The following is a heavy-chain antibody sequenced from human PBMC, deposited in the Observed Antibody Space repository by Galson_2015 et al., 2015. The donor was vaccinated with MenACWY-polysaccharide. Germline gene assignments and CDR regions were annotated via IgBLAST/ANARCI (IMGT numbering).Heavy chain of an antibody. Sequence: SLRLSCAASGFTFSSYTMNWVRQAPGKGLEWLSYISSGSSTIYYADSVKGRFTISRDNAKNSLYLQINSLRAEGTAVYYCARGRLDYWGQGTLVTVSS. V-gene: IGHV3-48*01. CDR2: ISSGSSTI. J-gene: IGHJ4*02. CDR3: ARGRLDY. CDR1: GFTFSSYT.